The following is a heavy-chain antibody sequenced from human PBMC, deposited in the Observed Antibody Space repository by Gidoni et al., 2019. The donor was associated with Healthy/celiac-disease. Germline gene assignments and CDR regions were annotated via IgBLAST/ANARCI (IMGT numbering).Heavy chain of an antibody. J-gene: IGHJ6*02. CDR1: GFTFSFYA. D-gene: IGHD3-9*01. Sequence: EVQLLESGGGLVQPGGSLRLSCAASGFTFSFYAMNWVRQAPGKGLEWVSAISVSGDRTYYADSAKGRFTISRDNSKNTLYLQMNSLRAEDTAVYYCAREEGAFYDTLTEGYYYGMDVWGQGTTVTVSS. V-gene: IGHV3-23*01. CDR2: ISVSGDRT. CDR3: AREEGAFYDTLTEGYYYGMDV.